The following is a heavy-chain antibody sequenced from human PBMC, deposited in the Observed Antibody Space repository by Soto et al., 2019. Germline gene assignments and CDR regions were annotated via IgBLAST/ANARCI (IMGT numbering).Heavy chain of an antibody. D-gene: IGHD5-18*01. Sequence: QVQLVQSGPEVKKPGASVKVSCKASGYTFSNYGLSWVRQAPGQGLEWMGWIYVYNGNTDYEQNIQGRGTMTTHRSTTTGYMELRSLGSDDTAVYYCARALARGYGPTRLDYWGHGTLVTVSS. CDR2: IYVYNGNT. V-gene: IGHV1-18*01. CDR3: ARALARGYGPTRLDY. J-gene: IGHJ4*01. CDR1: GYTFSNYG.